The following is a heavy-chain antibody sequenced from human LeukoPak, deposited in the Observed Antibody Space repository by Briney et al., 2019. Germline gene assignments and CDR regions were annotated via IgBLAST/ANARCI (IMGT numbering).Heavy chain of an antibody. D-gene: IGHD1/OR15-1a*01. V-gene: IGHV3-7*01. CDR1: GFSFSNYW. CDR2: IKQDGSER. J-gene: IGHJ6*03. CDR3: ARFFTWKNHPRVNYYMDV. Sequence: GGSLRLSCAASGFSFSNYWMNWVRQAPGKGLEWVANIKQDGSERYYVDPVKGRFTISRDNAKNSLYLQMNSLRAADTAVYYCARFFTWKNHPRVNYYMDVWGKGTTVTVSS.